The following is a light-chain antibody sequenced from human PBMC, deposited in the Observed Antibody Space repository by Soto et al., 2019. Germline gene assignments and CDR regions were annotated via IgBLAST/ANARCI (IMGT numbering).Light chain of an antibody. Sequence: QPVLTQSSSASASLGSSVKLTCTLSSGHSGYIIAWHQQQPGKAPRYLMNLEGSGSFNKGSGVPDRFSGSSSGADRYLTISNLQFEDEADYYCETWDINTHVVFGGGTKVTVL. CDR1: SGHSGYI. J-gene: IGLJ2*01. CDR2: LEGSGSF. CDR3: ETWDINTHVV. V-gene: IGLV4-60*02.